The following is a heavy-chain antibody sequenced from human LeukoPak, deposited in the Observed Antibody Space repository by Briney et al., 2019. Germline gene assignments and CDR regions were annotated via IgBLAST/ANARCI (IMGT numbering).Heavy chain of an antibody. CDR2: VKQDDSEK. J-gene: IGHJ4*02. CDR3: ARDPSVWEMATTGGY. Sequence: GGSLRLSCAASGFIFSGNWMSWVRQAPGKGLEWVASVKQDDSEKFYVDSVKGRFTIFRDNAEKSLYLQMNSLRAEDTAVYYCARDPSVWEMATTGGYWGQGTLVTVSS. V-gene: IGHV3-7*01. CDR1: GFIFSGNW. D-gene: IGHD5-24*01.